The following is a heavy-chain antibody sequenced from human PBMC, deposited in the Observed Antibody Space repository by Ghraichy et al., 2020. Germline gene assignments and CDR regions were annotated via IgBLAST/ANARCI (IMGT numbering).Heavy chain of an antibody. J-gene: IGHJ4*02. D-gene: IGHD2-8*02. CDR3: AGGYCTGGVCLDY. Sequence: GESLNISCAASGFTFSSYGMHWVRQAPGKGLEWVAVIWYDGSNKYYADSVKGRFTISRDNSKNTLYLQMNSLRAEDTAVYYCAGGYCTGGVCLDYWAQGTLVTVSS. CDR1: GFTFSSYG. V-gene: IGHV3-33*01. CDR2: IWYDGSNK.